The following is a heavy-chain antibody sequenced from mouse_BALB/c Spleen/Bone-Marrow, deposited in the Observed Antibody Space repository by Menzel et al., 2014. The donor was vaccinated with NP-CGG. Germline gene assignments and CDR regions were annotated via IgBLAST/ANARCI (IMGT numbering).Heavy chain of an antibody. CDR1: GFTFNSYG. Sequence: EVKLVESGGDLVKPGGSLKLSCVASGFTFNSYGMSWVRQTPDKRLEWVATISSGGSSTYYPASVKGRFTISRDNAKSTLYLQMSSLNSEDTAMYYCTRRPLQANSYFDCWGQGTTLTVSS. J-gene: IGHJ2*01. V-gene: IGHV5-6*02. CDR2: ISSGGSST. CDR3: TRRPLQANSYFDC. D-gene: IGHD3-2*02.